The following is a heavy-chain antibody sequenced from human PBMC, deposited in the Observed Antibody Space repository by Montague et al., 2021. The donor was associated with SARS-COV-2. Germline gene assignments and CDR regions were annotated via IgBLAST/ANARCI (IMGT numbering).Heavy chain of an antibody. J-gene: IGHJ5*02. CDR3: GRERQYRWFDA. Sequence: SETLSLTCNVSGGSISTNYWSWIRQPPGKGLEWSVYIYYRGSTNYNTSPKSRITMLADTSKNQFSLKVSTVTAADTAVYYCGRERQYRWFDAWGQGKLVTVSS. CDR2: IYYRGST. CDR1: GGSISTNY. V-gene: IGHV4-59*01. D-gene: IGHD1-1*01.